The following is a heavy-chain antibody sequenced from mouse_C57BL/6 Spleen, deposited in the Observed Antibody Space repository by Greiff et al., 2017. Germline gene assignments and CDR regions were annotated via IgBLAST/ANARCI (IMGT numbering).Heavy chain of an antibody. J-gene: IGHJ3*01. V-gene: IGHV1-55*01. D-gene: IGHD2-1*01. Sequence: VQLQQPGAELVKPGASVKMSCKASGYTFTSYWITWVKQRPGQGLEWIGDIYPGSGSTNYNEKFKSKATLTVDTSSSTAYMQLSSLTSADSAVYYCAREEVLLTRFAYWGQGTLVTVSA. CDR3: AREEVLLTRFAY. CDR2: IYPGSGST. CDR1: GYTFTSYW.